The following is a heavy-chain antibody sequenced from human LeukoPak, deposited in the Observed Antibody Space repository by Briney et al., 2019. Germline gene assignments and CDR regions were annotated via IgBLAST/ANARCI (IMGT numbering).Heavy chain of an antibody. CDR1: GFTFSSDS. CDR2: ISSSSSYI. D-gene: IGHD6-13*01. V-gene: IGHV3-21*01. Sequence: PGGSLRLSCAAAGFTFSSDSMTWGRQAPGKGLEWVSSISSSSSYIYYADSVKGRFTISRDNAKNSLYLQMNSLRAEDTAVYYCARSFLSIAAAATDYWGQGTLVTVSS. CDR3: ARSFLSIAAAATDY. J-gene: IGHJ4*02.